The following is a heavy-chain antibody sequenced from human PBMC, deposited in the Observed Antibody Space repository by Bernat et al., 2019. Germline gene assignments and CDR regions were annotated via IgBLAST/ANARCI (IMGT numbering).Heavy chain of an antibody. J-gene: IGHJ6*03. Sequence: QVQLVQSGAEVKKPGASVKVSCKASGYTFTSYGISWVRQAPGQGLEWMGWISAYNGNTNYAQKLQGRVTMTTDTSTSTAYMELRSLRSDDTAVYYCARGVGITIGSGSYYKYYYYYYMDVWGKGTTVTVSS. V-gene: IGHV1-18*01. D-gene: IGHD3-10*01. CDR2: ISAYNGNT. CDR1: GYTFTSYG. CDR3: ARGVGITIGSGSYYKYYYYYYMDV.